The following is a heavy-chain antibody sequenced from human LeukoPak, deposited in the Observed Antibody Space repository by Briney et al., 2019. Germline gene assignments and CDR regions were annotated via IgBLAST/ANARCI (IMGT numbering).Heavy chain of an antibody. Sequence: GASVMVSCKASGYTFTGYYMHWVRQAPGQGLEWMGWINPNSGGTNYAQKFQGRVTMTRDTSISTAYMELSRLRSDDTAVYYCARGDSLWFGELLSHFDYWGQGTLVTVSS. V-gene: IGHV1-2*02. J-gene: IGHJ4*02. CDR2: INPNSGGT. CDR3: ARGDSLWFGELLSHFDY. D-gene: IGHD3-10*01. CDR1: GYTFTGYY.